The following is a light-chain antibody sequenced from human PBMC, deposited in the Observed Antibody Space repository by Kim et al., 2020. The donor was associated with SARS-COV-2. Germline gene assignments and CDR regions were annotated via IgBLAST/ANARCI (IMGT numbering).Light chain of an antibody. CDR1: QSVSSTY. CDR2: GAS. Sequence: SPGERATLSCRASQSVSSTYLAWYQHKPGQSPRLLIYGASNRATGIPDRFSGSGSGTDFTLTISRLEPEDFAVYYCQQYGSSRFTFGPGTKVDIK. J-gene: IGKJ3*01. V-gene: IGKV3-20*01. CDR3: QQYGSSRFT.